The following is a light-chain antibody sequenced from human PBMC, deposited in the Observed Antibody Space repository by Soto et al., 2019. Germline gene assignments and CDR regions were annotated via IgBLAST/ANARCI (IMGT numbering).Light chain of an antibody. CDR1: QSVSSY. V-gene: IGKV3-11*01. Sequence: DIVLTQSPAALSLSPGERATLSCTASQSVSSYLAWYQQKPGQAPRLLIYDASNRATGIPARFSGSRSGTDCTLTISSLEPEDVAVYYCQQRSNWPLTLGQGTRLEIK. CDR3: QQRSNWPLT. J-gene: IGKJ5*01. CDR2: DAS.